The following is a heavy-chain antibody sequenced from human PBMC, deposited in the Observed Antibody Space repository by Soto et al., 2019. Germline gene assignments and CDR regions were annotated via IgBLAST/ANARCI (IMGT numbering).Heavy chain of an antibody. CDR1: GFTFSSYG. CDR2: ISYDGSNE. J-gene: IGHJ4*01. CDR3: AKEITVAGDFDY. D-gene: IGHD6-19*01. V-gene: IGHV3-30*18. Sequence: GGSLRLSCVASGFTFSSYGIHWVRQAPGKGLEWVAVISYDGSNEYYADSVRGRFTISRDNSKNTLYLQMDSLRPEDTAVYYCAKEITVAGDFDYWGHGTLVTVSS.